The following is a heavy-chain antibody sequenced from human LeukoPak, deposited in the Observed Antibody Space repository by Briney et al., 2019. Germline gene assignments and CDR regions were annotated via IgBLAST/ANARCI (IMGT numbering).Heavy chain of an antibody. Sequence: GGSLRLSCAASGFTFNRSAISWLRQAPGKGLKCVSTMGGSGDKTFYADSVKGGFTIYRDNSKNMLHLQMSSLTGEDTALYYCVRRGDASSGWGDHDYWGQGALVTVSS. CDR2: MGGSGDKT. D-gene: IGHD6-19*01. V-gene: IGHV3-23*01. CDR1: GFTFNRSA. CDR3: VRRGDASSGWGDHDY. J-gene: IGHJ4*02.